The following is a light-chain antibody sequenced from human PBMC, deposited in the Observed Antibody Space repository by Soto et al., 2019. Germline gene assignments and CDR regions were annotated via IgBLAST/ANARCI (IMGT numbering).Light chain of an antibody. Sequence: EIVLTQSPGTLSLSPGERATLSCRASQSISSSYLAWYQQKPGQAPRLLIYGASSRATGIPDRFSGSGSGTDFTLTISRLAPEDFAVYYSQQYDISPRTFGQGTMV. V-gene: IGKV3-20*01. CDR1: QSISSSY. CDR2: GAS. CDR3: QQYDISPRT. J-gene: IGKJ1*01.